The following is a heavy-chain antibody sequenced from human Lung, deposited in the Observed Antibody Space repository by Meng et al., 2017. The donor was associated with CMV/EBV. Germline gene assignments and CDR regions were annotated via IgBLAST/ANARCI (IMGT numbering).Heavy chain of an antibody. CDR1: GYTFTSYG. CDR3: ARVFLSSYLAPFDS. J-gene: IGHJ4*02. D-gene: IGHD6-13*01. Sequence: SGYTFTSYGRHWVRQATGQGLEWMGWMNLDSGNTGHAQKFQGRVAMTSNSSINTAYMELSSLKFDDTAVYYCARVFLSSYLAPFDSWGQGTLVTVSS. V-gene: IGHV1-8*01. CDR2: MNLDSGNT.